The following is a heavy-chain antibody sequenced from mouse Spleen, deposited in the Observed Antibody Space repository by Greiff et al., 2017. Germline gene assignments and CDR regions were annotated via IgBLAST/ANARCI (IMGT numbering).Heavy chain of an antibody. CDR3: ARALYDGYYPDY. J-gene: IGHJ2*01. CDR1: GFTFSSYY. V-gene: IGHV5-6-4*01. Sequence: DVKLVESGGGLVKLGGSLKLSCAASGFTFSSYYMSWVRQTPEKRLEWVATISSGGGSTYYPDSVKGRFTISRDNAKNTLYLQMSSLNSEDTAVYYCARALYDGYYPDYWGQGTTLTVSS. CDR2: ISSGGGST. D-gene: IGHD2-3*01.